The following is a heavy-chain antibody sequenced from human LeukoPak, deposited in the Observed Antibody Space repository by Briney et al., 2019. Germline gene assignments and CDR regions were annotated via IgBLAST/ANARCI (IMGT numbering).Heavy chain of an antibody. J-gene: IGHJ6*03. V-gene: IGHV1-18*01. CDR2: ISAYNGDT. Sequence: GASVKVSCKASGYTFTSYGISWVRQAPGQGLEWMGWISAYNGDTNYAQKLQARVTMTTDTSTNTAYMELRSLRSDDTAVYYCARGRPTVTTWVYYYYMDVWGKGTTVTVSS. D-gene: IGHD4-17*01. CDR1: GYTFTSYG. CDR3: ARGRPTVTTWVYYYYMDV.